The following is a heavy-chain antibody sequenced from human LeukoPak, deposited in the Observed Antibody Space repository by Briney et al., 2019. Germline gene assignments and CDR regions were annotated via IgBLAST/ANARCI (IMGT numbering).Heavy chain of an antibody. Sequence: GGSLRLSCAASGFTFSSYGMHWVRQAPGKGLEWLAVISYDGSNKYYADSVKGRFTIFRDNSKNTLYLQMNSLRAEDTAMYYCAKGLSAARQFHYYYGLDVWGQGTTVTVSS. J-gene: IGHJ6*02. D-gene: IGHD2-2*01. CDR2: ISYDGSNK. V-gene: IGHV3-30*18. CDR1: GFTFSSYG. CDR3: AKGLSAARQFHYYYGLDV.